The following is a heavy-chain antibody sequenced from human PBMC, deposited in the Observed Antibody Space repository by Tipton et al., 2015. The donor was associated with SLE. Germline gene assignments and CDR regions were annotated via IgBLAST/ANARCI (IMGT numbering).Heavy chain of an antibody. J-gene: IGHJ4*02. V-gene: IGHV3-23*01. Sequence: SLRLSCAASGFTFSTYAMTWVRQAPGKGLEWVSIISGNGGVTYYADSVKGRFSIPRDNSKNTVFLQMSLLRVDDTAVYFCAKNMGDGTGAFDYWGQGSLVTVSS. CDR3: AKNMGDGTGAFDY. CDR2: ISGNGGVT. D-gene: IGHD3-10*01. CDR1: GFTFSTYA.